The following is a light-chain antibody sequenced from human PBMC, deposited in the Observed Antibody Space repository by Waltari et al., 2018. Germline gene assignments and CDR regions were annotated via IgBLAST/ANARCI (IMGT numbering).Light chain of an antibody. V-gene: IGKV4-1*01. CDR3: QQYYSAPYT. Sequence: DIVMTQSPDSLAVSLGETPTLNCKSSQTILYSSYNKNYLAWYQVKPGQAPKPLVYGTSTRESGVPDRFSGSGSGTDFSLTISSLQAEDVAVYYCQQYYSAPYTFGQGTKLEIK. J-gene: IGKJ2*01. CDR2: GTS. CDR1: QTILYSSYNKNY.